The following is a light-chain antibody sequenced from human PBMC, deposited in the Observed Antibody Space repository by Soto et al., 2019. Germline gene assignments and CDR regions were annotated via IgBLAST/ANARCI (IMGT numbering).Light chain of an antibody. Sequence: EIVLTQSPGTLSVSPGERATLSCRASRSVTSDCLAWYRQRPGQAPRLLVYGASTRATGTPDRISGSGSGTDFTLTISRLEPEDFAVYYCQKCGSSRLPFGPGTRVQIK. CDR1: RSVTSDC. V-gene: IGKV3-20*01. J-gene: IGKJ1*01. CDR3: QKCGSSRLP. CDR2: GAS.